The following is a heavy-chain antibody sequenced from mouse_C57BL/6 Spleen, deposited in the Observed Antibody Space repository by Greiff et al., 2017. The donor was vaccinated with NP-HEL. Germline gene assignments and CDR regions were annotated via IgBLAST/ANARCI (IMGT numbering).Heavy chain of an antibody. V-gene: IGHV1-81*01. CDR1: GYTFTSYG. CDR2: IYPRSGNT. J-gene: IGHJ3*01. CDR3: AREGGYDYDEGAWFAD. D-gene: IGHD2-4*01. Sequence: VQLQQSGAELARPGASVKLSCKASGYTFTSYGISWVKQRPGQGLEWIGEIYPRSGNTYYNEKFKGKATLTADKSSSTAYMELRSLTSEDSAVYFCAREGGYDYDEGAWFADWGQGTLVTVSA.